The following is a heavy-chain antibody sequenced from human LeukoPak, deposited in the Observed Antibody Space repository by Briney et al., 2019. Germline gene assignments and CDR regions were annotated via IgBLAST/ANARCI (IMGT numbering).Heavy chain of an antibody. Sequence: ASVKVSCKASGGTLSSYAISWVRQAPGQGLEWMGIINPSGGSTSYAQKFQGRVTMTRDTSTSTVYMELSSLRSEDTAVYYCARDSDAQQLVLSYWGQGTLVTVSS. CDR1: GGTLSSYA. J-gene: IGHJ4*02. CDR2: INPSGGST. CDR3: ARDSDAQQLVLSY. D-gene: IGHD6-13*01. V-gene: IGHV1-46*01.